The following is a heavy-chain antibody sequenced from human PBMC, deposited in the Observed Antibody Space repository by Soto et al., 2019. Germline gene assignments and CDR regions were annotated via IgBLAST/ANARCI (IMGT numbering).Heavy chain of an antibody. CDR1: GFTFSSYG. D-gene: IGHD4-17*01. CDR2: ISYDGINK. V-gene: IGHV3-30*18. J-gene: IGHJ4*02. Sequence: QVQLVESGGGVVQPGRSLRLSCAASGFTFSSYGMHWVRQAPGKGLEWVAFISYDGINKYYADSVKGRFTISRDNSKNTLYLQMSSLRAEETAVYYCAKERWVRQLRSYFDYWGQGTLVTVSS. CDR3: AKERWVRQLRSYFDY.